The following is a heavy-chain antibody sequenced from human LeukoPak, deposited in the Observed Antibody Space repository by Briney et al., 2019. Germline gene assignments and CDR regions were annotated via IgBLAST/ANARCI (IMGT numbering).Heavy chain of an antibody. CDR3: ATDVRSSPLGF. Sequence: GRSLRLSCAASGFTFSSYAMSWVRQAPGKGLEWVSAISGSGGSTYYADSVKGRFTISRDSSNNTLFLQMTNLRADDSGLYYCATDVRSSPLGFWGHGTLVTVSS. D-gene: IGHD6-13*01. J-gene: IGHJ4*01. CDR2: ISGSGGST. V-gene: IGHV3-23*01. CDR1: GFTFSSYA.